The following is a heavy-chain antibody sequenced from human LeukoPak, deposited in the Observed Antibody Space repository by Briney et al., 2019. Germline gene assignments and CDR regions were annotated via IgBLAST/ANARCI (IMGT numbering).Heavy chain of an antibody. Sequence: PSETLSLTCTVSGGSISSYYWSWIRQPPGKELEWIGYIYYSGSTNYNPSLKSRVTISVDTSKNQFSLKLSSVTAADTAVYYCARVFDSSGGYDYWGQGTLVTVSS. CDR1: GGSISSYY. D-gene: IGHD3-22*01. CDR3: ARVFDSSGGYDY. V-gene: IGHV4-59*01. J-gene: IGHJ4*02. CDR2: IYYSGST.